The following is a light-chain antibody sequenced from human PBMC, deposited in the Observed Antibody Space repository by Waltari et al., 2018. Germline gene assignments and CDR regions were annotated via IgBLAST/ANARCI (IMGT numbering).Light chain of an antibody. CDR1: TGAVTSSHW. J-gene: IGLJ3*02. CDR2: DTS. V-gene: IGLV7-46*01. CDR3: LLFSSGSCV. Sequence: QAVVTQEPSLTVSPGGTVTLTCGSSTGAVTSSHWPSWFQQKPGQAPRTLIYDTSNKQSWTPARFSGSLLGGKAALTRTGAQLEDEAEYYCLLFSSGSCVFGGGTKVTVL.